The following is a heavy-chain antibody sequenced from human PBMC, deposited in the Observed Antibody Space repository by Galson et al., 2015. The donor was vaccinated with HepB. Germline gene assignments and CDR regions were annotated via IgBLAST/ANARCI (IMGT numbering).Heavy chain of an antibody. CDR3: ARAKYQLRSRHNWFDP. D-gene: IGHD2-2*01. CDR2: INTNTGNP. CDR1: GYTFTSYA. Sequence: SVKVSCKASGYTFTSYAMNWVRQAPGQGLEWMGWINTNTGNPTYAQGFTGRFVFSLDTSVSTAYLQISSLKAEDTAVYYCARAKYQLRSRHNWFDPWGQGTLVTVSS. J-gene: IGHJ5*02. V-gene: IGHV7-4-1*02.